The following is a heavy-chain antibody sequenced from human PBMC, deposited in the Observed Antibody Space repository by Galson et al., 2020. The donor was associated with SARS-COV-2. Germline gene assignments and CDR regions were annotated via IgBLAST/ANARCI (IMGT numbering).Heavy chain of an antibody. V-gene: IGHV4-31*03. D-gene: IGHD3-10*01. CDR3: ERAVRGVIIKGFDWFDP. CDR1: GGSMSSGAYY. J-gene: IGHJ5*02. Sequence: SETLSLTCPLSGGSMSSGAYYWSWIRQHPGKGLEWIGYIYYRRSTYYNPSPKRRVTIAVDTSKNQFYLKLSSVTAADTAVYYCERAVRGVIIKGFDWFDPWGQGTLVTVSS. CDR2: IYYRRST.